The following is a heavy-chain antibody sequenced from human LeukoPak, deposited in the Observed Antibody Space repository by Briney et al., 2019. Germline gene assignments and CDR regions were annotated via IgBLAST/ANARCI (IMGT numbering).Heavy chain of an antibody. Sequence: PGGSLRLSCAASGFTFSSYAMSWVRQAPGKGLEWVSAISGSGGSTYYADSVKGRFTISRDNSKNTLYLQMNSLRAEDTAVYYCARGNLLDFWSGYQGYYFDYWGQGTLVTVSS. CDR1: GFTFSSYA. J-gene: IGHJ4*02. V-gene: IGHV3-23*01. CDR2: ISGSGGST. D-gene: IGHD3-3*01. CDR3: ARGNLLDFWSGYQGYYFDY.